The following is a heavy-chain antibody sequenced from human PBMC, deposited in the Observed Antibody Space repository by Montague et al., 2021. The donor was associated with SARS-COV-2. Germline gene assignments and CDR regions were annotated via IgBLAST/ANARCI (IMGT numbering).Heavy chain of an antibody. V-gene: IGHV4-38-2*02. CDR3: WGGVGAPYYYYGMEV. CDR2: IYHSGST. D-gene: IGHD1-26*01. J-gene: IGHJ6*02. CDR1: GYSISSGDY. Sequence: SETLSLTCTVSGYSISSGDYWGWIRQPPGKGLEWIVSIYHSGSTYYNPSLKSRVTITVDTSKNQFSLKLISVTAADKAVYYSWGGVGAPYYYYGMEVWGQGTPVTVSS.